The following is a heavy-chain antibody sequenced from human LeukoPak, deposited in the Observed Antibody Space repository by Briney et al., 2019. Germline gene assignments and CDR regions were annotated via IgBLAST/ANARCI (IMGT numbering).Heavy chain of an antibody. CDR3: AXXXGATRNRAHDY. J-gene: IGHJ4*02. CDR1: GYTFTSYG. V-gene: IGHV1-18*01. CDR2: ISAYNGYT. Sequence: GASVKVSCKAPGYTFTSYGISWVRQAPGQGLEWMGWISAYNGYTNYAQNFQGRVTMTTDTSTSTAFMELRSLTSDDTAVYYCAXXXGATRNRAHDYWGQGTLVTVSS. D-gene: IGHD1-26*01.